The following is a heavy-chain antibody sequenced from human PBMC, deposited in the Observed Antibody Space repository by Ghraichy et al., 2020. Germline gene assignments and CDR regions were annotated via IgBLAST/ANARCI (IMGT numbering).Heavy chain of an antibody. J-gene: IGHJ4*02. V-gene: IGHV3-7*01. CDR3: ATTAGDYFDN. CDR2: IKQDGSEK. Sequence: GGSLRLSCAASGVTFSSYWMSWVRQAPGKGLEWVATIKQDGSEKYYVDSVNGRFTVSRDNPKNSLYLQMNSLRADDTAVYYCATTAGDYFDNWGQGALVTVSS. D-gene: IGHD3-10*01. CDR1: GVTFSSYW.